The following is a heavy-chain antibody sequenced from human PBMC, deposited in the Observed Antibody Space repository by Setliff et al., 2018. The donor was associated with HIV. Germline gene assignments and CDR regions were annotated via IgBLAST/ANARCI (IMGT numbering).Heavy chain of an antibody. V-gene: IGHV4-31*03. J-gene: IGHJ6*02. Sequence: PSETLSLTCSVSGDSVTSGGFFWSWIRQRPEKGLEWIGHMFYSGTTYYSPSLKSRVRISRDTSENQFSLKLTSVTAADTAVYYCARITIFVPGNPYFYGMDVWGQGTTVTRLL. CDR3: ARITIFVPGNPYFYGMDV. CDR1: GDSVTSGGFF. CDR2: MFYSGTT. D-gene: IGHD3-3*01.